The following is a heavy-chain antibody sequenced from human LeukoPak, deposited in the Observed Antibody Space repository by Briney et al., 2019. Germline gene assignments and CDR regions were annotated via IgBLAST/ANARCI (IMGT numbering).Heavy chain of an antibody. CDR3: ARGDTVAGKGYYYYGMDV. D-gene: IGHD6-19*01. Sequence: PSETLSLTCTVSGGSISSGGYYWSWIRQHPGKGLEWIGYIYYSGSTYYNPSLKSRVTISVDTSKNQFSLKLSSVTAADTAVYYCARGDTVAGKGYYYYGMDVWGQGTTVTVSS. J-gene: IGHJ6*02. CDR1: GGSISSGGYY. V-gene: IGHV4-31*03. CDR2: IYYSGST.